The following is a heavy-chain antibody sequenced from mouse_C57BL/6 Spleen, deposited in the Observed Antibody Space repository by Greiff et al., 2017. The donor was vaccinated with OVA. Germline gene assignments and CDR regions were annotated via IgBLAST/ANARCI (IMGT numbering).Heavy chain of an antibody. CDR2: IRLKSDNYAT. CDR3: TRSSGYFDY. Sequence: EVKLMESGGGLVQPGGSMKLSCVASGFTFSNYLMNWVRQSPEKGLEWVAQIRLKSDNYATHYAESVKGRFTISRDDSKSSVYLQMNNLRAEDTGIYYCTRSSGYFDYWGQGTTLTVSS. D-gene: IGHD3-2*02. J-gene: IGHJ2*01. V-gene: IGHV6-3*01. CDR1: GFTFSNYL.